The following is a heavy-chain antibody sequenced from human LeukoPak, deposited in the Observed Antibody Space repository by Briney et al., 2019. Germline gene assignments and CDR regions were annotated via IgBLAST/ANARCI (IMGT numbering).Heavy chain of an antibody. D-gene: IGHD1-7*01. J-gene: IGHJ4*02. CDR2: IIPIFGTA. CDR3: ARAHPITGTKGFYFDY. V-gene: IGHV1-69*05. Sequence: ASVKVSCKASGGTFSSYAISWVRQAPGQGLEWMGRIIPIFGTANYAQKFQGRVTITTDESTSTAYMELSGLRSEDTAVYYCARAHPITGTKGFYFDYWGQGTLVTVSS. CDR1: GGTFSSYA.